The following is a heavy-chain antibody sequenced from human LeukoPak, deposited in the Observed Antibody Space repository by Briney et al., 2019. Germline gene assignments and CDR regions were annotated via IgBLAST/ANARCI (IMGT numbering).Heavy chain of an antibody. J-gene: IGHJ4*02. CDR2: IYYSGST. V-gene: IGHV4-39*01. CDR3: ARRLAARRVVDY. Sequence: SETLSLTCTVSGGSISSSHYYWGWIRQPPGKGLEWIGTIYYSGSTYYNPSLKSRVTISVDTSKNQFSLKLSSVTAADTAVYYCARRLAARRVVDYWGQGTLVTVSS. CDR1: GGSISSSHYY. D-gene: IGHD6-6*01.